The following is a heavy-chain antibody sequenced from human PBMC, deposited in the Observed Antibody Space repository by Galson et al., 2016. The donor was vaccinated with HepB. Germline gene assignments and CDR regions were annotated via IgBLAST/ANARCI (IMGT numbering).Heavy chain of an antibody. J-gene: IGHJ4*02. D-gene: IGHD6-19*01. Sequence: SLRLSCAGSGFNFGSYAMSWLRQAPGKGLEWVSAISGSGLKTHYADSVQGRFIISRENSMSTVYLQMTSLRDEDTAIYFCAKETGQSVAGPFESWDQGALMTVSS. V-gene: IGHV3-23*01. CDR3: AKETGQSVAGPFES. CDR2: ISGSGLKT. CDR1: GFNFGSYA.